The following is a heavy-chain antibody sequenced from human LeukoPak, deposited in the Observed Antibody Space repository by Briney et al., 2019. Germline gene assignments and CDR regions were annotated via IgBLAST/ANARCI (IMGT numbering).Heavy chain of an antibody. V-gene: IGHV1-46*01. CDR1: GYTFTSYY. CDR2: INPSGGST. D-gene: IGHD6-19*01. Sequence: GASVKVSCKASGYTFTSYYMHWVRQAPGQGLEWMGIINPSGGSTSYAQKFQGRVTITADESTSTAYMELSSLRSEDTAVYYCARVEGLDYYYGMDVWGQGTTVTVSS. CDR3: ARVEGLDYYYGMDV. J-gene: IGHJ6*02.